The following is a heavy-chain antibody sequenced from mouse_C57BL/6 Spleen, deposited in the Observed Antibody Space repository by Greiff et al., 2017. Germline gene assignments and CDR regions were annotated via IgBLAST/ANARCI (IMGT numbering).Heavy chain of an antibody. CDR3: ERGIYYYGSSYFGY. CDR1: GYTFTSYR. J-gene: IGHJ2*01. V-gene: IGHV1-52*01. Sequence: VQLQQPGAELVRPGSSVKLSCKASGYTFTSYRMLWVKQRPIQGLEWIGNIDPSDSETHYNQKFKDKATLTVDKSSSTAYMQLSSLTSEDSAVYYCERGIYYYGSSYFGYWGQGTTLTVSS. D-gene: IGHD1-1*01. CDR2: IDPSDSET.